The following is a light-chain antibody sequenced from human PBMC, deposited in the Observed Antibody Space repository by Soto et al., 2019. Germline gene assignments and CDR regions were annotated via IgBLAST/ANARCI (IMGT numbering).Light chain of an antibody. CDR3: QQYGSSPLIS. V-gene: IGKV3-11*02. J-gene: IGKJ5*01. CDR2: AAS. Sequence: EIVLTQSPATLSLSPGERATLSCRASQSVSSYLAWYQQKPGQAPRLLIYAASNRATGIPARFSGSGSGRDFTLTISGLEPEDFAVYYCQQYGSSPLISFGQGTRLEIK. CDR1: QSVSSY.